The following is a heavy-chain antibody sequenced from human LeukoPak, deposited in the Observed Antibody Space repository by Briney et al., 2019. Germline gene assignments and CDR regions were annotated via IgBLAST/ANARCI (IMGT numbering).Heavy chain of an antibody. Sequence: GSLRLSCAASGFTFSGSAMHWVRQASGKGLEWVGRIRSKANSYATAYAASVKGRFTISRDDSKNTAYLQMNSLKTEDTAVYYCTSNYDSSGYSVKVWHDYWGQGTLVTVSS. V-gene: IGHV3-73*01. D-gene: IGHD3-22*01. CDR2: IRSKANSYAT. CDR3: TSNYDSSGYSVKVWHDY. J-gene: IGHJ4*02. CDR1: GFTFSGSA.